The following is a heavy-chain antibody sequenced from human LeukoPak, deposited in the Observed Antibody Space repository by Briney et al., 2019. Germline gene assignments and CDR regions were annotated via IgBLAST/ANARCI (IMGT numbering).Heavy chain of an antibody. CDR3: ARDGGVSRNYYGNAVGSWFDP. CDR1: GFTFSSYE. Sequence: PGGSLRLSCAASGFTFSSYEMNWVRQAPGKGLEWVSYISSSGSTIYYADSVKGRFTISRDNTKNSLYLQMNSLRAGDTAVYYCARDGGVSRNYYGNAVGSWFDPWGQGTQVTVS. J-gene: IGHJ5*02. CDR2: ISSSGSTI. D-gene: IGHD1-26*01. V-gene: IGHV3-48*03.